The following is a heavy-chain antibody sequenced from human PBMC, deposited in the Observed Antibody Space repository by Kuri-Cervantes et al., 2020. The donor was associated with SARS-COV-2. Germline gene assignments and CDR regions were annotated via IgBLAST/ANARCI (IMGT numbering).Heavy chain of an antibody. Sequence: SETLSLTCTVSGGSISSYYWSWIRQPAGKGLEWIGRIYTSGSTNYNPSLKSRVTMSVGTSKNQFSLKLSSVTAADTAVYYCAAIVANSNDAFDIWGQGTMVTVSS. J-gene: IGHJ3*02. CDR3: AAIVANSNDAFDI. CDR2: IYTSGST. CDR1: GGSISSYY. D-gene: IGHD5-12*01. V-gene: IGHV4-4*07.